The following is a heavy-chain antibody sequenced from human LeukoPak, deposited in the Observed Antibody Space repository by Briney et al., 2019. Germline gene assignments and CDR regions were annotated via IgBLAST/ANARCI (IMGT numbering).Heavy chain of an antibody. J-gene: IGHJ4*02. CDR1: GGSISSYY. V-gene: IGHV4-59*05. D-gene: IGHD3-22*01. CDR3: ARTYYDSSGYYSQFDY. Sequence: SETLSLTCTVSGGSISSYYWSWIRQPPGKGLEWIGSIYYSGSTYYNPSLKSRVTISVDKSKNQFSLKLSSVTAADTAVYYCARTYYDSSGYYSQFDYWGQGTLVTVSS. CDR2: IYYSGST.